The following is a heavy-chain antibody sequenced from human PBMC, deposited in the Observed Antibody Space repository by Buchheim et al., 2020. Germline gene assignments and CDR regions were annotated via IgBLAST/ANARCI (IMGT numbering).Heavy chain of an antibody. J-gene: IGHJ6*03. D-gene: IGHD3-3*01. CDR2: ISEDGRNK. V-gene: IGHV3-30*18. Sequence: QVQLVESGGGVVQPGGSLRLSCGVSGFTFRNYGMHWARQAPGKGLEWVAVISEDGRNKYYTDSVQGRFTISRDNSKSTVDLQINSVRREDTAVYYCVKSRSGYYPRNYYFYMHVWGKGTT. CDR1: GFTFRNYG. CDR3: VKSRSGYYPRNYYFYMHV.